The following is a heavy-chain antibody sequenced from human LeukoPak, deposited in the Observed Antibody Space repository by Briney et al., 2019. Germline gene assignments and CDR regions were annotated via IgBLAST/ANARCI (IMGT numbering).Heavy chain of an antibody. CDR2: ISGSGGGT. CDR1: GFTFSSYA. V-gene: IGHV3-23*01. J-gene: IGHJ4*02. CDR3: AKGTRDTAMDHVDY. Sequence: GGSLRLSCAASGFTFSSYAMSWVRQAPGKGLEWVSAISGSGGGTYYADSVKGRFTISRDNSKNTLYLQMNSLRAEGTAVYYCAKGTRDTAMDHVDYWGQGTLVTVSS. D-gene: IGHD5-18*01.